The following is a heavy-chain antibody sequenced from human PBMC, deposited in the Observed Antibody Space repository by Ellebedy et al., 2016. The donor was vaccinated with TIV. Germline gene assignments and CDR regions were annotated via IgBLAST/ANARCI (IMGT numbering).Heavy chain of an antibody. V-gene: IGHV3-66*01. CDR1: GFTVSANY. D-gene: IGHD3-10*01. CDR2: IYSAGTT. Sequence: GESLKISCAVSGFTVSANYMSWVRQAPRKGPEWVSVIYSAGTTYYADSVRGRFTISRDTSKSTVSLQMNSLRAEDTAIYFCARVDRGLAFDYWGQGTLITVSP. CDR3: ARVDRGLAFDY. J-gene: IGHJ4*02.